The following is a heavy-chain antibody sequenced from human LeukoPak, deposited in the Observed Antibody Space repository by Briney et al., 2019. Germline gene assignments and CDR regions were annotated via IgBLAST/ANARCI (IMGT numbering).Heavy chain of an antibody. Sequence: SETLSLTCAVYGGSSSGYYWSWIRQPPGKGLEWIGEINHSGSTNYNPSLRSRVTISVHTSKNQFSLKLSSVTAADTAVYYCAELGITMIGGVWGKGTTVTISS. CDR2: INHSGST. CDR1: GGSSSGYY. J-gene: IGHJ6*04. CDR3: AELGITMIGGV. V-gene: IGHV4-34*01. D-gene: IGHD3-10*02.